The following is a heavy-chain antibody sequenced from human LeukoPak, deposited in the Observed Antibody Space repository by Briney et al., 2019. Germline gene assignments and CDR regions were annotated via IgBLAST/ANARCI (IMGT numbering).Heavy chain of an antibody. V-gene: IGHV3-30*18. Sequence: PGRSLRLSCEASGFTFSSYGMHWVRQAPGKGLEWVAVISYDGSNKYYADSVKGRFTISRDNSKNTLYLQMNSLRAEDTAVYYCAKEDFGGNSGSYGVDYWGQGTLVTVSS. CDR2: ISYDGSNK. J-gene: IGHJ4*02. CDR3: AKEDFGGNSGSYGVDY. CDR1: GFTFSSYG. D-gene: IGHD3-10*01.